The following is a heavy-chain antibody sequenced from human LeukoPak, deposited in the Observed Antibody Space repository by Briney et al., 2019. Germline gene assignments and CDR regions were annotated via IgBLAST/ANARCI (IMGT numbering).Heavy chain of an antibody. Sequence: PGGSLRLSCVASGFTFSNYWIHWVRQAPGKGLVWVSRTNNDGSSTTYADFVKGRFTSSRDNAKNTLYLQMDSLRAEDTAVYCCTGSVFPYYFDCWGQGTLVTVSS. CDR1: GFTFSNYW. J-gene: IGHJ4*02. D-gene: IGHD3-10*02. CDR3: TGSVFPYYFDC. CDR2: TNNDGSST. V-gene: IGHV3-74*01.